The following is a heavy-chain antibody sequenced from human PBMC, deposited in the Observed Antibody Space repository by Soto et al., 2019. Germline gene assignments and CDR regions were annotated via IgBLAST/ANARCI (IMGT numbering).Heavy chain of an antibody. J-gene: IGHJ6*02. CDR1: GFTFSSYG. V-gene: IGHV3-30*18. D-gene: IGHD6-13*01. CDR3: AKDSSPRQYYYYYGMDV. Sequence: GGSLRLSCAASGFTFSSYGMHWVRQAPGKGLEWVAVISYDGSNKYYADSVKGRFTISRDNSKNTLYLQMNSLRAEDTAVYYCAKDSSPRQYYYYYGMDVWGQGTRVTVSS. CDR2: ISYDGSNK.